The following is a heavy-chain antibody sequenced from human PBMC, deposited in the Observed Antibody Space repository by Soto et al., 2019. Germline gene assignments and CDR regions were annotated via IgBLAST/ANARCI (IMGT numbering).Heavy chain of an antibody. Sequence: GGSLRLSCAASGFTFISYAMSWVRQAPGKGLEWVSAISGSGGSTYYADSVKGRFTIARDNSKNTLYLQMNSLRAEDTAVYYCAKDPHYDFWSGSSYYYGMDVWGQGTTVTVSS. V-gene: IGHV3-23*01. J-gene: IGHJ6*02. CDR3: AKDPHYDFWSGSSYYYGMDV. CDR2: ISGSGGST. D-gene: IGHD3-3*01. CDR1: GFTFISYA.